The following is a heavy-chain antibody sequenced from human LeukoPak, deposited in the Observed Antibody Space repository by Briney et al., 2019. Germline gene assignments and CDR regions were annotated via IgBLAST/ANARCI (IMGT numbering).Heavy chain of an antibody. CDR1: GYTFTSYY. CDR2: INPSVGST. V-gene: IGHV1-46*01. Sequence: GASVKVSCKASGYTFTSYYIHWVRQAPGQGLEWMGIINPSVGSTSYAQKFQGRVTMTRDTSTSTVYMEVSSLRSEDTAVYYCARENTITGAVAAFDSWGQGTLVTVSS. CDR3: ARENTITGAVAAFDS. J-gene: IGHJ4*02. D-gene: IGHD6-19*01.